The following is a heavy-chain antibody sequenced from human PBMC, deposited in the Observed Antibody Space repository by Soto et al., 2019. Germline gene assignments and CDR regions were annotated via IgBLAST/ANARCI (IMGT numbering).Heavy chain of an antibody. J-gene: IGHJ4*02. CDR1: GYTFTHHY. CDR2: INPNSGGT. V-gene: IGHV1-2*02. CDR3: ARDHGWWSFDY. Sequence: ASVKVSCKASGYTFTHHYIHWVRLAPGQGLEWMGWINPNSGGTNYAEKFQGRVTMTRDTSISTAYMELSSLRSDDTAVYYCARDHGWWSFDYWGQGALVTVSS. D-gene: IGHD2-8*02.